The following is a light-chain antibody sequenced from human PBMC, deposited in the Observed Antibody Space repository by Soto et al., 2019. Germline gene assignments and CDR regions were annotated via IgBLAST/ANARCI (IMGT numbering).Light chain of an antibody. CDR2: AAS. CDR3: QQYGSSFT. J-gene: IGKJ3*01. V-gene: IGKV3-20*01. CDR1: QSVTNNY. Sequence: EIVLTQSPGTLSLSPGDRATLSCRASQSVTNNYLALYRQKPGQAPRLLIYAASSRATGTPDRCSGSGSGADFTFTSSRLEPEDFAVYYCQQYGSSFTFGPGTKVDIK.